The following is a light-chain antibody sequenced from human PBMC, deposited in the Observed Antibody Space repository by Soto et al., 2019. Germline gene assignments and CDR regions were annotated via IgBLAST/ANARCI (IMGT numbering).Light chain of an antibody. CDR2: TTS. CDR3: QQHYNYPLT. V-gene: IGKV1-9*01. J-gene: IGKJ4*01. CDR1: QGISRA. Sequence: IQLTQSPSSLAASVGDRVTITCWASQGISRALSWYQQKPGSAPKLLIYTTSNLRGGVPSRFSASGSDTEFTLTVSSLQPEDFATYYCQQHYNYPLTFGGGTKVEIK.